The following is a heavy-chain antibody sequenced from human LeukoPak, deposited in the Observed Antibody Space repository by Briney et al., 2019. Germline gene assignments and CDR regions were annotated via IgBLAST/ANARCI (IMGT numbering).Heavy chain of an antibody. CDR1: GGSISSSSYY. Sequence: SETLSLTCTVSGGSISSSSYYWGWIRQPPGKGLEWIGSIYYSGSTYYNPSLKSRVTISVDTSKNQFSLKLSSVTAADTAVYYCARRTTYSNYWDCYYYYMDVWGKGTTVTVSS. CDR3: ARRTTYSNYWDCYYYYMDV. CDR2: IYYSGST. D-gene: IGHD4-11*01. V-gene: IGHV4-39*01. J-gene: IGHJ6*03.